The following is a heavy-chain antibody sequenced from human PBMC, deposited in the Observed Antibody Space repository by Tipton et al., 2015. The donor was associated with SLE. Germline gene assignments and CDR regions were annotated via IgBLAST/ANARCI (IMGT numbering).Heavy chain of an antibody. CDR1: GGSISSGGYY. Sequence: TLSLTCTVSGGSISSGGYYWSWIRQHPGKGLEWIGYIYYSGSTYYNPSLKSRVTISVDTTKNQFSLKLSSVTAADTAVYYCATASSAQAYYFDYWGQGTLVTASP. CDR3: ATASSAQAYYFDY. CDR2: IYYSGST. J-gene: IGHJ4*02. V-gene: IGHV4-31*03. D-gene: IGHD6-25*01.